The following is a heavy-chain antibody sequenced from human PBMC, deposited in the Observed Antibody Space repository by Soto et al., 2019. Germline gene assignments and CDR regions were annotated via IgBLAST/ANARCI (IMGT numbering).Heavy chain of an antibody. CDR3: AGRPITIFGVVIIDDYYYMDV. Sequence: SETLSLTCTVSGGSISSYYWSWIRQPPGKGLEWIGYIYYSGSTNYNPSLKSRVTISVDTSKNQFSLMLSSVTAADTAVYYCAGRPITIFGVVIIDDYYYMDVWGKGTTVTVSS. D-gene: IGHD3-3*01. J-gene: IGHJ6*03. CDR2: IYYSGST. CDR1: GGSISSYY. V-gene: IGHV4-59*01.